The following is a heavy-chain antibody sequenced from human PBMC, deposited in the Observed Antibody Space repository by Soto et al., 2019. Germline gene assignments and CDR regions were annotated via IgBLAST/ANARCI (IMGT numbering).Heavy chain of an antibody. J-gene: IGHJ5*02. CDR1: GYTFTSYA. D-gene: IGHD5-12*01. Sequence: ASVKVSCKASGYTFTSYAMHWVRQAPGQRLEWMGWINAGNGNTKYSQKFQGRVTITRDTSASTAYMELSSLRSEDTAVYYCAREGYSGYDFYGWFDPWGQGTLVTVSS. CDR2: INAGNGNT. V-gene: IGHV1-3*01. CDR3: AREGYSGYDFYGWFDP.